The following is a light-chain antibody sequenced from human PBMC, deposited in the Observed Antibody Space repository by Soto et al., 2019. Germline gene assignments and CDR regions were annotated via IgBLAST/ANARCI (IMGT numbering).Light chain of an antibody. V-gene: IGLV2-11*01. CDR3: CSYAGSYTLRV. CDR2: DVS. J-gene: IGLJ2*01. Sequence: QSALTQPRSVSGSPGQSVTISCTGTSSDVGGYNYVSWYQQHPGKAPKLMIYDVSKRPSGVPDRFSGSKSGNTASLTISGLQADDEADYYCCSYAGSYTLRVFGGGTQLTVL. CDR1: SSDVGGYNY.